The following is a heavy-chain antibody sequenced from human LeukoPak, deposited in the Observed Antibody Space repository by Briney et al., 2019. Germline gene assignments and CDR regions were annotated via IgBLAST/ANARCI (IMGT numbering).Heavy chain of an antibody. CDR2: INHSGST. Sequence: SETLSLTCAVYGGSFSGYYWSWIRQPPGKGLEWIGEINHSGSTNYNPSLKSRVTISVDTSKNQFSLKLSSVTAADTAVYYCATTRGTAMVNWFDPWGQGTLVTVSS. J-gene: IGHJ5*02. V-gene: IGHV4-34*01. D-gene: IGHD5-18*01. CDR3: ATTRGTAMVNWFDP. CDR1: GGSFSGYY.